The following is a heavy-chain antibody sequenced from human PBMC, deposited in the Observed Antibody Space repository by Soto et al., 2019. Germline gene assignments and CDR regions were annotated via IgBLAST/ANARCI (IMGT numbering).Heavy chain of an antibody. CDR3: AKAPSTIVTDLFDY. CDR1: GFTFSSYA. V-gene: IGHV3-23*01. J-gene: IGHJ4*02. CDR2: ISGSDDST. D-gene: IGHD3-16*02. Sequence: GGSLRLSCAASGFTFSSYAMSWVRQAPGKGLEWVSVISGSDDSTYYADSVKGRFTISRDNSKNTLYLQMNSLRAEDTAVYYCAKAPSTIVTDLFDYWGQATLVTVSS.